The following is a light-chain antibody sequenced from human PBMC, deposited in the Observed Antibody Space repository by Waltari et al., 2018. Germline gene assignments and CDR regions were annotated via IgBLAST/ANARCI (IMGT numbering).Light chain of an antibody. CDR3: QQGYMTPRT. Sequence: DIQMTLSPSSLSASVGDSVTITCRASQSVRNFLNWNQQEPGKAPKLLIYATSSLQTGVPSRFSGSGSGTDFTLSISSLQPEDFAIYFCQQGYMTPRTFGQGTKVEIK. V-gene: IGKV1-39*01. J-gene: IGKJ1*01. CDR2: ATS. CDR1: QSVRNF.